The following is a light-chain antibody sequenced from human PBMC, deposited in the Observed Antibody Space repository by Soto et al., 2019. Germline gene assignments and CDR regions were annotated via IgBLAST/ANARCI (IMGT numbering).Light chain of an antibody. J-gene: IGLJ3*02. CDR2: DNG. Sequence: QSVLTQPPSVSGAPGQRVTISCTGSSSNIGAGYDVHWYQQLPGTAPKLLIYDNGYRPSGVPDRFSGSKSGTSASLAITGLQAEDEADYYCHSYDSSLSGYWVFGGGTQLTVL. CDR1: SSNIGAGYD. CDR3: HSYDSSLSGYWV. V-gene: IGLV1-40*01.